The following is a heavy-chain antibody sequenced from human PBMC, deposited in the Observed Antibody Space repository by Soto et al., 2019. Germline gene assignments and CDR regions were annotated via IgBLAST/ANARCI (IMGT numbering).Heavy chain of an antibody. CDR3: ASDLGANYYYDSSGIDS. CDR2: INAGNGNT. Sequence: ASVKVSCKGSGYTFTSYAMHWVRQAPGQRLEWMRWINAGNGNTKYSQKFQGRVTITRDTSASTAYMELSSLTSEDTAVYYCASDLGANYYYDSSGIDSWGQGTLVPVSS. V-gene: IGHV1-3*01. D-gene: IGHD3-22*01. J-gene: IGHJ4*02. CDR1: GYTFTSYA.